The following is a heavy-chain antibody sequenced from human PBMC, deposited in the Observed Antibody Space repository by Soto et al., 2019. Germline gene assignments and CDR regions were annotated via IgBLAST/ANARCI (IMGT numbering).Heavy chain of an antibody. J-gene: IGHJ6*02. V-gene: IGHV3-30*18. Sequence: QVQLVESGGGVVQPGRSLRLSCAASGFTFSSYGMHWVRQAPGKGLEWVAVISYDGSNKYYADSVKGRFTISRDNSKNTLYLQMNSLRAEDTAVYYCAKDCYGDYVPLVYGMDVWGQGTTVTVSS. CDR3: AKDCYGDYVPLVYGMDV. CDR2: ISYDGSNK. D-gene: IGHD4-17*01. CDR1: GFTFSSYG.